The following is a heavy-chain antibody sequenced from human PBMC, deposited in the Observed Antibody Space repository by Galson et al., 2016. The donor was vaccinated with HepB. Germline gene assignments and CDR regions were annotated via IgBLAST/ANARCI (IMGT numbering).Heavy chain of an antibody. V-gene: IGHV3-23*01. CDR1: GFTFSNYG. CDR2: ISDSGANT. J-gene: IGHJ4*02. D-gene: IGHD3-16*01. CDR3: ARGVGGVKSMFYY. Sequence: SCAASGFTFSNYGMAWVRQAPEMGLEWVSTISDSGANTHYADSVRGRFTISRDNSRNTLYLEVNSLRADDTALYYCARGVGGVKSMFYYWGKGTRVTVSS.